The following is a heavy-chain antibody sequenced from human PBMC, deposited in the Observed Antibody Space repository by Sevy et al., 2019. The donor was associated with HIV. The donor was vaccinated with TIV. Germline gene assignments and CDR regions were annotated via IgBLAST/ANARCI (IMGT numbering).Heavy chain of an antibody. CDR1: GFTFNNYE. J-gene: IGHJ3*02. CDR2: IGSSGRTI. CDR3: VRVTEDAFDI. V-gene: IGHV3-48*03. D-gene: IGHD2-21*02. Sequence: GGSLRLSCAASGFTFNNYEINWVRQAPGKGLEWVSYIGSSGRTIYYADSVKGRFTISRDNAKNSLYLQMNSLRAEDTAVYYCVRVTEDAFDIWGQGTMVTVSS.